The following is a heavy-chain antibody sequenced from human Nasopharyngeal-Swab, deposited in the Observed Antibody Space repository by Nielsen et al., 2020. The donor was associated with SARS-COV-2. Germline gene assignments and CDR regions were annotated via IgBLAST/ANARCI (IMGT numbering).Heavy chain of an antibody. CDR1: GFTFSTYS. D-gene: IGHD6-19*01. J-gene: IGHJ4*02. Sequence: GESLKISCEASGFTFSTYSMISVRQAPAKGLEWVSWVSSSVSYIYYADSGKGRFTISRDNAKNELSSQMSSLRAEDTAVYYCARLPSAWGRRDFDYWGQGTLVTVSS. CDR3: ARLPSAWGRRDFDY. CDR2: VSSSVSYI. V-gene: IGHV3-21*06.